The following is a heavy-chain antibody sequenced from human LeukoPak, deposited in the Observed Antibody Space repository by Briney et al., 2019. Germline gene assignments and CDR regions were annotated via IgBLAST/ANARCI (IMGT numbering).Heavy chain of an antibody. J-gene: IGHJ4*02. CDR1: TFIFSNAW. V-gene: IGHV3-15*01. CDR2: IKTQTEGETT. Sequence: GGSLRLSCVVSTFIFSNAWMSWVRQAPGKGLEWVGRIKTQTEGETTDYAAPVKGRFTISRDDSKNTLYLQMNSLKTEDTAVYYCTTDYSKSHPTFFNYWGQGTLVTVSS. CDR3: TTDYSKSHPTFFNY. D-gene: IGHD4-4*01.